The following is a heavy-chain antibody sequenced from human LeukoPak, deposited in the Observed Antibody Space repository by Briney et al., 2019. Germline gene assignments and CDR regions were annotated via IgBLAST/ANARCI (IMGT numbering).Heavy chain of an antibody. J-gene: IGHJ1*01. Sequence: GVLRLSCAASGFTFASYGMSWVRQAPGKGLEWVSFITTNGGRTSYADSVEGRFTISRDNPRNTLYMQMNSLRDEDTAVYYCAIMHGYYDGTGYWVQWGQGTLVTVSS. V-gene: IGHV3-23*01. D-gene: IGHD3-22*01. CDR1: GFTFASYG. CDR2: ITTNGGRT. CDR3: AIMHGYYDGTGYWVQ.